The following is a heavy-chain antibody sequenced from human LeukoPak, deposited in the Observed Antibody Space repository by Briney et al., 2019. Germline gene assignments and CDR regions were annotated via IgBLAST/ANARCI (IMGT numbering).Heavy chain of an antibody. Sequence: SETLSLTCSFSGVSSTMRRPYWGWIRQSPGKGLEWLASISYSGNPYYRPSLYSRATLSMDTSKKHISLHLTSVTATDTAIYYCATHDEGSYFESWGQGTLVTVSS. D-gene: IGHD3-10*01. V-gene: IGHV4-39*02. CDR2: ISYSGNP. CDR3: ATHDEGSYFES. CDR1: GVSSTMRRPY. J-gene: IGHJ4*02.